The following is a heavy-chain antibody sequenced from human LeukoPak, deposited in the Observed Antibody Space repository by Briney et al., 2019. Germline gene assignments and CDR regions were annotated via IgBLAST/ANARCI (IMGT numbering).Heavy chain of an antibody. CDR2: ISSSSSTI. CDR3: ARLTTVANMLDY. CDR1: GFTFITYS. Sequence: GGSLRLSLAASGFTFITYSMNGFRQAPGKGRGGVSYISSSSSTIYYADSVKGRFTISRDNAKNSLYLQMNSLRAEDTAVYYCARLTTVANMLDYWGQGTLVTVSS. D-gene: IGHD4-23*01. V-gene: IGHV3-48*04. J-gene: IGHJ4*02.